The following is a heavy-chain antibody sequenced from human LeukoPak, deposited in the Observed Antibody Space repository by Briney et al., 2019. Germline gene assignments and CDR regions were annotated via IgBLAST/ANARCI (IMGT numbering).Heavy chain of an antibody. D-gene: IGHD4-17*01. J-gene: IGHJ4*02. CDR1: GYTFTSYG. CDR3: ARVNDYGDYFYKVDLDY. V-gene: IGHV1-18*01. CDR2: ISAYNGNT. Sequence: GASVKVSCKASGYTFTSYGISWVRQAPGQGLEWMGWISAYNGNTNYAQKLQGRVTMTTDTSTSTAYMELRSLRSDDTAVYYCARVNDYGDYFYKVDLDYWGQGTLVTVSS.